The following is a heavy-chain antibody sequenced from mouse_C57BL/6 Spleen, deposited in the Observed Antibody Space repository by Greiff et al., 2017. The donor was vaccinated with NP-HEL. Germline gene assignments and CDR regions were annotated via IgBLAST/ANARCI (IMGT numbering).Heavy chain of an antibody. Sequence: QVQLQQPGAELVKPGASVKLSCKASGYTFTSYWMHWVKQRPGQGLEWIGMIHPTSGSTNYNEKFKSKATLTVDKSSSTAYMQLSSLTSEDSAVYYCARYPLITTVVATRYYAMDYWGQGTSVTVSS. J-gene: IGHJ4*01. CDR3: ARYPLITTVVATRYYAMDY. CDR2: IHPTSGST. V-gene: IGHV1-64*01. CDR1: GYTFTSYW. D-gene: IGHD1-1*01.